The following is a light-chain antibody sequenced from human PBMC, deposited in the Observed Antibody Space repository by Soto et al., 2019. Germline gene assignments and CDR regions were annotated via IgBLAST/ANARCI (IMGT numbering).Light chain of an antibody. CDR1: SSDVGGYNY. CDR2: EVS. J-gene: IGLJ1*01. V-gene: IGLV2-14*01. Sequence: QSVLTQPASVSGSPGQSITISCTGTSSDVGGYNYVSWYQQHPGKAPKLMIFEVSNRPSGVSNRFSVSKSGNTASLTISGLQAENEADYYCSSYTTRRLYVFGTGTKVTVL. CDR3: SSYTTRRLYV.